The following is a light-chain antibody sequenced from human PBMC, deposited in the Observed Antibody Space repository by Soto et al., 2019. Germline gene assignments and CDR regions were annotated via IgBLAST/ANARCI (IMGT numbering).Light chain of an antibody. Sequence: EIVMTQSPATLSVSPGERATLSCRASQSVSSNLAWYQQKPGQAPRLLIYGASSRATDIPARFSGRGSGTEFTLTISSLQSEDCAVYYCQQCNDWPHTFGQGTNLEIK. CDR3: QQCNDWPHT. J-gene: IGKJ2*01. V-gene: IGKV3-15*01. CDR1: QSVSSN. CDR2: GAS.